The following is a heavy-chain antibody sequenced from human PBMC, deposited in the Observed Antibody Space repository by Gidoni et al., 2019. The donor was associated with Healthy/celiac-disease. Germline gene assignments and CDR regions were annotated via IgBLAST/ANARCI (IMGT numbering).Heavy chain of an antibody. CDR3: ARDPPPNSPTYSSSWFPLDY. CDR2: ISSSSSTI. V-gene: IGHV3-48*01. CDR1: GFTFSSYS. J-gene: IGHJ4*02. Sequence: EVQLVESGGGLVQPGGSLRLSCAASGFTFSSYSMNWVRQAPGKGLEWVSYISSSSSTIYYADSVKGRFTISRDNAKNSLYLQMNSLRAEDTAVYYCARDPPPNSPTYSSSWFPLDYWGQGTLVTVSS. D-gene: IGHD6-13*01.